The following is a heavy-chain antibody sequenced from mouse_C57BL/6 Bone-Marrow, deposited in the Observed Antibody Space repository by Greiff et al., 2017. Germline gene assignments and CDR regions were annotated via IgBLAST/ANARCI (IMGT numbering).Heavy chain of an antibody. CDR3: AREGLYYPFAY. J-gene: IGHJ3*01. V-gene: IGHV1-42*01. D-gene: IGHD1-1*01. CDR1: GYSFTGYY. CDR2: INPSTGGT. Sequence: VQLQQSGPELVKPGASVKISCKASGYSFTGYYMNWVKQSPEKSLEWIGEINPSTGGTTYNQKFKAKATLTVDKSSSTAYMQLKSLTSEDSAVYYCAREGLYYPFAYWGQGTLVTVSA.